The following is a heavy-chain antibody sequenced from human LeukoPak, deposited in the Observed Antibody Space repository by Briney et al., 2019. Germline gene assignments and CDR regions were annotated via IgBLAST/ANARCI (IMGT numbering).Heavy chain of an antibody. Sequence: SETLSLTCTVSGCSISSHYWSWIRQPPGKGLEWIGYIYYSGSTNYNPSLKSRVTISVDTSKNQFSLKLSSVTAADTAVYYCARRKGYSYGFDYWGQGTLVTVSS. V-gene: IGHV4-59*11. D-gene: IGHD5-18*01. CDR1: GCSISSHY. J-gene: IGHJ4*02. CDR2: IYYSGST. CDR3: ARRKGYSYGFDY.